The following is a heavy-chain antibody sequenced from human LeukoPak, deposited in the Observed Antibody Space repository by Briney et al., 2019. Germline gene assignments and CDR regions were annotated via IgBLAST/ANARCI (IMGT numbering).Heavy chain of an antibody. CDR2: IIPIFDIA. J-gene: IGHJ4*02. V-gene: IGHV1-69*04. Sequence: GPSVKVSCKASGDTFSSYAISCVRQAPRQGREWMGRIIPIFDIANYTQKFQGRVTITADKTTRTAYMELSSLRSEDTAVYYSVRDNWRWLQSIQFDYWGQVTLVTVSS. D-gene: IGHD5-24*01. CDR1: GDTFSSYA. CDR3: VRDNWRWLQSIQFDY.